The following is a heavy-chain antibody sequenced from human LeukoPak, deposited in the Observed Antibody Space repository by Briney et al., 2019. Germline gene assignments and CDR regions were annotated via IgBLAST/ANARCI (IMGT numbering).Heavy chain of an antibody. CDR1: GGSISSSSYY. CDR2: IYYSGST. CDR3: ARDGLEAFDI. J-gene: IGHJ3*02. V-gene: IGHV4-61*01. Sequence: PSETLSLTCTVSGGSISSSSYYWSWIRQPPGKGLEWIGYIYYSGSTNYNPSLKSRVTISVDTSKNQFSLKLSSVTAADTAVYYCARDGLEAFDIWGQGTMVTVSS.